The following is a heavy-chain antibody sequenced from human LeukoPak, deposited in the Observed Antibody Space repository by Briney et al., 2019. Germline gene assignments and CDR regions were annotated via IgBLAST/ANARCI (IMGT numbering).Heavy chain of an antibody. Sequence: GESLKISCKGFGYSFTSYWIGWVRQMPGKGLECMGIIYPGDSDTRYSPSFQGQVTISADKSISTAYLQWSSLRASDTAIYYCARHSYDSSDSHYMDVWGKGTTVTISS. D-gene: IGHD3-22*01. CDR2: IYPGDSDT. V-gene: IGHV5-51*01. CDR3: ARHSYDSSDSHYMDV. CDR1: GYSFTSYW. J-gene: IGHJ6*03.